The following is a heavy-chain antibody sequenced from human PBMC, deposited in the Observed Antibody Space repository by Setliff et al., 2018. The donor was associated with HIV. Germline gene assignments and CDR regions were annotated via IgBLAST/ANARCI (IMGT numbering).Heavy chain of an antibody. CDR3: ARDRSDYYNLPGYFDH. CDR1: GGSISSGTYY. V-gene: IGHV4-31*03. D-gene: IGHD3-3*01. J-gene: IGHJ4*02. CDR2: IYYSGST. Sequence: PSETLSLTCTVSGGSISSGTYYWSWIPQHPGKGLEWIGYIYYSGSTYYNPSLKSRVTISVDTSRNQFSLKLSSVTAADTAVYYCARDRSDYYNLPGYFDHWGQGTPVTVSS.